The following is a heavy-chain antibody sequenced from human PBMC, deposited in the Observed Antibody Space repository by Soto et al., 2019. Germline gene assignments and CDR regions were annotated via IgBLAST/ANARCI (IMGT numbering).Heavy chain of an antibody. D-gene: IGHD3-3*01. Sequence: GGSLRLSCTASGFTFGDYAMSWVRQAPGKGLEWVGFIRSKAYGGTTEYAASVKGRFTISRDDSKSIAYLQMNSLKTEDTAVYYCTTYYDFWSGYLNFDYWGQGTLVTVSS. CDR1: GFTFGDYA. CDR3: TTYYDFWSGYLNFDY. V-gene: IGHV3-49*04. J-gene: IGHJ4*02. CDR2: IRSKAYGGTT.